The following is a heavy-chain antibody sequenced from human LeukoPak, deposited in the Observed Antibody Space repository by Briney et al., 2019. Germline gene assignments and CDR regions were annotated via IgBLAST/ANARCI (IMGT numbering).Heavy chain of an antibody. Sequence: GASVKVSCKASGYTFTGYYMHWVRQAPGQGLEWMGWINANSGGTKYAQKFQGRVTMTRDTSISAAYLELSRLRSDDTAVYYCARDSEAAAGLSFDYWGQGTLVTVSS. CDR2: INANSGGT. V-gene: IGHV1-2*02. CDR1: GYTFTGYY. D-gene: IGHD6-13*01. J-gene: IGHJ4*02. CDR3: ARDSEAAAGLSFDY.